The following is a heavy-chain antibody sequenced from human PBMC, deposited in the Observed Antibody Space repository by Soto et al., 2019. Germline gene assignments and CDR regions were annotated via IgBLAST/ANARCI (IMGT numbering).Heavy chain of an antibody. CDR2: IIPIFGTA. CDR3: ASVAATSLYYYYGMDV. J-gene: IGHJ6*02. Sequence: GVSVKVSCKASGGTFSSYAISWVRQAPGQGLEWMGGIIPIFGTANYAQKFQGRVTITADESTSTAYMELSSLRSEDTAVYYCASVAATSLYYYYGMDVWGQGTTVTVSS. D-gene: IGHD2-15*01. V-gene: IGHV1-69*13. CDR1: GGTFSSYA.